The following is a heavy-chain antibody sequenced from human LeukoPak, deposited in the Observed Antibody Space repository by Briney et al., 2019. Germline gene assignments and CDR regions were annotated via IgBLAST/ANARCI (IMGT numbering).Heavy chain of an antibody. D-gene: IGHD2-2*01. V-gene: IGHV4-39*02. CDR2: VYYSGYT. J-gene: IGHJ6*02. CDR3: ASLYCSSASCTHSGFYHYGLDV. Sequence: SETLSLTCSVSGGSISSSIYYWGWVRQPPGKGLQWIGSVYYSGYTYHNPSLKSRVTISIDTSDNHFSLKLSSVTAADTAIYYCASLYCSSASCTHSGFYHYGLDVWGQGTTVTVS. CDR1: GGSISSSIYY.